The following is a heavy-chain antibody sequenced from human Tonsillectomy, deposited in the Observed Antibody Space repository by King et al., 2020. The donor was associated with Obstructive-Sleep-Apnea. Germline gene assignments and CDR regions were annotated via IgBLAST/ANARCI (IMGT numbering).Heavy chain of an antibody. CDR1: GYSFTSDY. Sequence: QLVQSGAEVKKPGASVKLSCKASGYSFTSDYMHWVRRAPGQGLEWMGIINPSGGVTRYAQSFQGRVTMTRDTSTSTVYMELNSLRSEDTAVYYCARDLGNSGFEIWGQGTMVTVSS. CDR3: ARDLGNSGFEI. D-gene: IGHD4-23*01. J-gene: IGHJ3*02. CDR2: INPSGGVT. V-gene: IGHV1-46*01.